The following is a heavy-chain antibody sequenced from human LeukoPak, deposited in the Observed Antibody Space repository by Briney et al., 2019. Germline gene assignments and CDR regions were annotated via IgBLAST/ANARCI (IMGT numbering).Heavy chain of an antibody. CDR1: GGSISSYY. J-gene: IGHJ4*02. Sequence: SETLSLTCTVSGGSISSYYWNWIRQPAGKGLEWIGRISGTGRTNYNPSLRSRVTMSVDTSKNQFSLKLSSVTAADTAVYYCARDGESGYSGYDPSFDYWGQGTLVTVSS. CDR3: ARDGESGYSGYDPSFDY. V-gene: IGHV4-4*07. CDR2: ISGTGRT. D-gene: IGHD5-12*01.